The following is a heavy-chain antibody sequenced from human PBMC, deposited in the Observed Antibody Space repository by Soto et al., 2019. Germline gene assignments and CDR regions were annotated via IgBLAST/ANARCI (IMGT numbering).Heavy chain of an antibody. V-gene: IGHV3-33*03. CDR1: GFNFNNYA. J-gene: IGHJ4*02. CDR2: IFYDGSNK. Sequence: GGSLRLSCAASGFNFNNYAMHWVRQAPGKGLQWVAIIFYDGSNKQYADSVKGRFTISRDNAKNSLYLQMNSLRAEDTAVYYYARYDRSGTPKSLDYRDKGTLGTLSS. CDR3: ARYDRSGTPKSLDY. D-gene: IGHD1-1*01.